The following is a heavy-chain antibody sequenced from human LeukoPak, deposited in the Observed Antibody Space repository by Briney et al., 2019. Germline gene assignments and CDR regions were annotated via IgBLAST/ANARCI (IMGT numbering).Heavy chain of an antibody. D-gene: IGHD2-8*01. CDR2: VNHSGST. Sequence: SETLSLTCAGYGESFSSYFWSWIRQPPGKGLEWIGEVNHSGSTNYNASLKSRVTISMHTSKNQLSLKLNSVTAADTAVYYCARSGQCTNGLCRDVGYMDVWGKGTTVTVSS. CDR3: ARSGQCTNGLCRDVGYMDV. J-gene: IGHJ6*03. CDR1: GESFSSYF. V-gene: IGHV4-34*01.